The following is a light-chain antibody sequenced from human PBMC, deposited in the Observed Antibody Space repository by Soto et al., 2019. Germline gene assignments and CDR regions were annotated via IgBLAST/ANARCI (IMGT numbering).Light chain of an antibody. Sequence: EIVMTQSPDTLSVSPGERATLSCRASQSVSSDLAWYHQKPGQAPRLLIYGASTRATGIPARFSGSGSGTEFTLTINSLQSEDFAVYYCQQYNNWPRTFGQGGKVDIK. J-gene: IGKJ1*01. V-gene: IGKV3-15*01. CDR3: QQYNNWPRT. CDR2: GAS. CDR1: QSVSSD.